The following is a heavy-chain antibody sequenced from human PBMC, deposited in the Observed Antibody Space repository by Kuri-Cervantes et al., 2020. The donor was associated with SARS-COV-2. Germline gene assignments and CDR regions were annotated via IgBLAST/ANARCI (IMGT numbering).Heavy chain of an antibody. CDR2: IFYSGRT. CDR3: ARRGPTTVTTFTSLAEVGLQH. J-gene: IGHJ1*01. CDR1: GGSVNSGSYY. V-gene: IGHV4-61*01. D-gene: IGHD4-17*01. Sequence: SETLSLTCTVSGGSVNSGSYYWSWIRQPPGKGLEWIGDIFYSGRTNYNPSLKSRITMSVDTSKDQFSLKLSSVTAADTAVYYCARRGPTTVTTFTSLAEVGLQHWGQGTLVTVSS.